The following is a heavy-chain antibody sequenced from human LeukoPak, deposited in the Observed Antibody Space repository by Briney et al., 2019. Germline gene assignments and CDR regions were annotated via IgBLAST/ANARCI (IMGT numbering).Heavy chain of an antibody. CDR1: GGSISSSSYY. D-gene: IGHD5-12*01. CDR2: IYYSGST. V-gene: IGHV4-39*07. CDR3: ARVPRAGGYGVDY. J-gene: IGHJ4*02. Sequence: SETLSLTCTVSGGSISSSSYYWGWIRQPPGKGLEWIGSIYYSGSTYYNPSLKSRATISVDTSKNQFSLKLSSVTAADTAVYYCARVPRAGGYGVDYWGQGTLVTVSS.